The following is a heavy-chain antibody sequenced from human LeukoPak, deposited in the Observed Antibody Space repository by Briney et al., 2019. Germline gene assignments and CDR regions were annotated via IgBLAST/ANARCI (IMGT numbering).Heavy chain of an antibody. CDR1: GFTVSSNY. CDR3: ARSIQLWSYNWFDP. Sequence: GGSLRLSCAAPGFTVSSNYMSWVRQAPGKGLEWVSVIYSGGSTYYADSVKGRFTISRDNSKNTLYLQMNSLRAEDTAVYYCARSIQLWSYNWFDPWGQGTLVTVSS. D-gene: IGHD5-18*01. J-gene: IGHJ5*02. V-gene: IGHV3-66*01. CDR2: IYSGGST.